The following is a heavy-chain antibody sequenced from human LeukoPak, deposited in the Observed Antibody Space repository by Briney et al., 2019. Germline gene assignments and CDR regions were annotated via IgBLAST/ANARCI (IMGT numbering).Heavy chain of an antibody. Sequence: GGSLRLSCAASEFTFSSYNMNWVRQAPGKGLEWVSSISSSSSYIYYADSVKGRFTISRDNAKNSLYLQMNSLRAEDTAVYYCASHEYSSGWTADLVDYWGQGTLVTVSS. CDR3: ASHEYSSGWTADLVDY. CDR2: ISSSSSYI. V-gene: IGHV3-21*01. D-gene: IGHD6-19*01. CDR1: EFTFSSYN. J-gene: IGHJ4*02.